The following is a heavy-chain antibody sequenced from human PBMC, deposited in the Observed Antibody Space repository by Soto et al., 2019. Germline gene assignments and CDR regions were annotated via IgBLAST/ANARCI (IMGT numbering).Heavy chain of an antibody. CDR3: AKGGTVVRGVTLDY. J-gene: IGHJ4*02. Sequence: EVQVLESGGGLAQPGGSLRLSCAASGFISSSYAMNWVRQAPGKGLEWVSAISASATSNTYYADSVKGRFTISRDNSKNTLYLQMNSLRAEDTAVYYCAKGGTVVRGVTLDYWGQGTLVSVS. CDR1: GFISSSYA. V-gene: IGHV3-23*01. D-gene: IGHD3-10*01. CDR2: ISASATSNT.